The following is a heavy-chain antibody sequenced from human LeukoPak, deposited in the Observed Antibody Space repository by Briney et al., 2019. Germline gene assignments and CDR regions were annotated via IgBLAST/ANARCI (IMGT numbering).Heavy chain of an antibody. Sequence: GGSLRLSCAASGFTFSSYSMNWVRQAPGKGLEWVSSITSSSSYIYYADSVKGRFTISRDNAKNSLYLQMNSLRAEDTAVYHCARNEKGWFDPWGQGTLVTVSS. CDR3: ARNEKGWFDP. J-gene: IGHJ5*02. CDR2: ITSSSSYI. CDR1: GFTFSSYS. V-gene: IGHV3-21*01.